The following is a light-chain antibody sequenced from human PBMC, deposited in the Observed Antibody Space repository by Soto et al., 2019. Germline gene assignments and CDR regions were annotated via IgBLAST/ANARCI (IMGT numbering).Light chain of an antibody. V-gene: IGKV1-5*03. Sequence: DIQMTQSPSTLSASVGDRVTITCRASQSISSWLAWYQQKPGKAPKLLIYKASSLESGVPPRFSGSGSGTEFTLTISSLQPDDFATYYCQQYNSYLWTFGQGTKV. J-gene: IGKJ1*01. CDR3: QQYNSYLWT. CDR2: KAS. CDR1: QSISSW.